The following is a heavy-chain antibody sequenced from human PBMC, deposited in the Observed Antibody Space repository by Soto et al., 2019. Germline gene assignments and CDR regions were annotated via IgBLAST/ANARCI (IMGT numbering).Heavy chain of an antibody. Sequence: SETLSLTCTVAGGSISSGGYYWSWIRQHPGKGLEWIGYIYYSGSTYYNPSLKSRVTISVDTSKNQFSLKLSSVTAADTAVYYCARDSYYYDSTPDAFDIWGQGTMVTVSS. D-gene: IGHD3-22*01. CDR1: GGSISSGGYY. CDR2: IYYSGST. V-gene: IGHV4-31*03. J-gene: IGHJ3*02. CDR3: ARDSYYYDSTPDAFDI.